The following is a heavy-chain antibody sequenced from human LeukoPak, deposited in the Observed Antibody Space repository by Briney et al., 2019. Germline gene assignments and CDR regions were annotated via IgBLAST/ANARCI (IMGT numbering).Heavy chain of an antibody. CDR3: ARDYDANWFDP. Sequence: ASVKVSCKASGYTFTSYDINWVRQATGQGLEWMGWMNPNSGNRGYAQKFQGRVTITRNTSISTAYMELSSLRSEDTAVYYCARDYDANWFDPWGQGTLVTVSS. V-gene: IGHV1-8*03. J-gene: IGHJ5*02. D-gene: IGHD3-16*01. CDR1: GYTFTSYD. CDR2: MNPNSGNR.